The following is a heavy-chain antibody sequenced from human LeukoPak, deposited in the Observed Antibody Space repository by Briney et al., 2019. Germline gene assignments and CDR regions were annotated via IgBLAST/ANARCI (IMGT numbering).Heavy chain of an antibody. V-gene: IGHV3-48*01. Sequence: GGSLRLSCEASGFSFNNAWMTWVRQAPGKGLEWVSYISSSSSTIYYADSVKGRLTISRDNAKNSLYLQMNSLRAEDTAVYYCASVGSGSYSDYWGQGTLVTVSS. CDR3: ASVGSGSYSDY. CDR1: GFSFNNAW. J-gene: IGHJ4*02. CDR2: ISSSSSTI. D-gene: IGHD3-10*01.